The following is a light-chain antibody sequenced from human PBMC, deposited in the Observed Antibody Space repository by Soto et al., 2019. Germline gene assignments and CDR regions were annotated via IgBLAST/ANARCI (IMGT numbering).Light chain of an antibody. CDR3: QQRSNWPLT. Sequence: EIVMTQSPATLSVSPGERATLSCRASQSVNNNLAWYQQKPGQAPRLLIYGASTRATGIPARFSGSGSGTDFTLTISSLEPEDFAVYYCQQRSNWPLTFGGGTKVDIK. CDR2: GAS. CDR1: QSVNNN. V-gene: IGKV3-15*01. J-gene: IGKJ4*01.